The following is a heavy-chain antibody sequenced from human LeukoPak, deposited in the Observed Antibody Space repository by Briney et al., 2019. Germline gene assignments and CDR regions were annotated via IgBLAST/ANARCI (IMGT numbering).Heavy chain of an antibody. J-gene: IGHJ3*02. Sequence: GGPLRLPCAASGFTFRNAWLRWVPQAPGKGLEWVGRIKSKTDGGTTDYAAPVKGRFTISREDSKNTPYLQLNSMTTEDTAVYYFTTDLGWEPSAFDIWGQGTMVTVSS. D-gene: IGHD1-26*01. CDR1: GFTFRNAW. CDR2: IKSKTDGGTT. V-gene: IGHV3-15*01. CDR3: TTDLGWEPSAFDI.